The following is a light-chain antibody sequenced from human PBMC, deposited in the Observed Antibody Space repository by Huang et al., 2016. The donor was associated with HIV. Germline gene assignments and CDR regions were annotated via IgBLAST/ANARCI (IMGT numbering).Light chain of an antibody. Sequence: SVPPGERATLSCRASQIIGDNLTWYQHKPGQGPRLLIYGASTRATGIPPRFSGSGSGTEFTLTISGLESEDFAVYYCQQFNNWPPRFTFGPGTTVDVK. V-gene: IGKV3-15*01. J-gene: IGKJ3*01. CDR1: QIIGDN. CDR3: QQFNNWPPRFT. CDR2: GAS.